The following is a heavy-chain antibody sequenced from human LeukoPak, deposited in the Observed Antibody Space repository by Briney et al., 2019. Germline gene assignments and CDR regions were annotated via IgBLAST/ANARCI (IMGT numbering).Heavy chain of an antibody. V-gene: IGHV3-7*05. J-gene: IGHJ4*02. Sequence: GGSLRLSCAASGFTFSSYWMTWVRQAPGKGLEWVANIKQDGSEMYYVDSVKGRLTISRDNAKNSLYLQMNSLRAEDTAVYYCARDQGVDYDSWTGYPLFDYWGEGTLSPSPQ. CDR1: GFTFSSYW. D-gene: IGHD3-3*01. CDR3: ARDQGVDYDSWTGYPLFDY. CDR2: IKQDGSEM.